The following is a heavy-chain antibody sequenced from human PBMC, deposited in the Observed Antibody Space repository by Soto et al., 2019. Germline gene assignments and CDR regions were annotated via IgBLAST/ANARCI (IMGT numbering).Heavy chain of an antibody. CDR3: TKDSSGPDTYSYVLDV. Sequence: EVQLVESGGGLVKPGGSLRLSCAASGFTFSNAWMSWVRQAPGKGLEWVGRIKSKTDGGTTDYAAPVKGRFTISRDDSKNTRYRKMKALKPKTQACNSCTKDSSGPDTYSYVLDVGAKGPRSPSP. D-gene: IGHD3-10*01. J-gene: IGHJ6*02. V-gene: IGHV3-15*01. CDR1: GFTFSNAW. CDR2: IKSKTDGGTT.